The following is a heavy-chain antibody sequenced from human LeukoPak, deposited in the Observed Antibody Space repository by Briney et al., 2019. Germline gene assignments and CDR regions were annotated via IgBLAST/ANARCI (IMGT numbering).Heavy chain of an antibody. Sequence: ASVKASCKASGYTFTGYYMHWVRQAPGQGLEWMGWINPNSGGTNYAQKFQGRVTMTRDTSISTAYMELSRLRSDDTAVYYCARSGYSYGYPFDYWGQGTLVTVSS. CDR2: INPNSGGT. CDR3: ARSGYSYGYPFDY. CDR1: GYTFTGYY. J-gene: IGHJ4*02. D-gene: IGHD5-18*01. V-gene: IGHV1-2*02.